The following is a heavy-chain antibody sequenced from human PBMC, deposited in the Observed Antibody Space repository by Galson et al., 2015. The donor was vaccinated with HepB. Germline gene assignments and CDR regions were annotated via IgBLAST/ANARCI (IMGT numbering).Heavy chain of an antibody. J-gene: IGHJ5*02. V-gene: IGHV7-4-1*02. CDR2: INTNTGNP. Sequence: SVKVSCKASGYIFSKYALNWLRQAPGQGLEWMGWINTNTGNPTYAQAFTGRFVSSLDASVSTAYLQISSLKAEDTAVYYCARTPYYGSGSYYNAWFDPWGQGTLVTVSS. D-gene: IGHD3-10*01. CDR3: ARTPYYGSGSYYNAWFDP. CDR1: GYIFSKYA.